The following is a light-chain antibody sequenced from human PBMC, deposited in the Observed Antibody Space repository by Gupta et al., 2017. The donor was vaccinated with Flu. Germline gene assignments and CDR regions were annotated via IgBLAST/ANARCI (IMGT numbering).Light chain of an antibody. Sequence: EIVMTQSPATLSVSPGERSTLSCRASQSVSSNLAWYQQKPGQAPRLLIYGASTRATGIPARCSGSGCGTEFTLTISSRLSADFAVYYCQQYNNWPPVTFGGGTKVEIK. CDR2: GAS. CDR1: QSVSSN. CDR3: QQYNNWPPVT. J-gene: IGKJ4*01. V-gene: IGKV3-15*01.